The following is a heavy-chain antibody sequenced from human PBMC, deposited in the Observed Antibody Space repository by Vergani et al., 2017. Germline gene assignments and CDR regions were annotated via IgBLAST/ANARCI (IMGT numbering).Heavy chain of an antibody. CDR3: AKANPRNSGYDYLYYNHAMDV. J-gene: IGHJ6*02. CDR1: GFTFNHYA. Sequence: EVQLLESGGDLVQPGGSLRLSCAASGFTFNHYAMNWVRQAPGKGLEWVSGISGSGGSTYYAGSVKGRFTISRDSSKDTLYLQMNSLSAGDTAVYYCAKANPRNSGYDYLYYNHAMDVWGQGTTVTFSS. CDR2: ISGSGGST. D-gene: IGHD5-12*01. V-gene: IGHV3-23*01.